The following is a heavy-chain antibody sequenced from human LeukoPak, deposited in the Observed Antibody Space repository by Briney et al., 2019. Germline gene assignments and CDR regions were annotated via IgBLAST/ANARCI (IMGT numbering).Heavy chain of an antibody. V-gene: IGHV4-59*01. CDR2: IYYSGST. J-gene: IGHJ4*02. CDR3: ARDYGDYDFAY. D-gene: IGHD4-17*01. Sequence: SETLSLTCTVSGGSISSYYWSWIRQPPGKGLEWIGYIYYSGSTNYNPSLKSRVTISVDTSKNQFSLKLNSVTAADTAVYYCARDYGDYDFAYWGQGTLVTVSP. CDR1: GGSISSYY.